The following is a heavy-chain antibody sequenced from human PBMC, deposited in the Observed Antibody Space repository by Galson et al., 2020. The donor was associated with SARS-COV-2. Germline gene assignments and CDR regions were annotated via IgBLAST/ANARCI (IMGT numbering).Heavy chain of an antibody. CDR2: ISSNGGST. CDR1: GFTFSSYA. Sequence: GGSLRLSCAASGFTFSSYAMHWVRQAPGKGLEYVSAISSNGGSTYYANSVKGRFTISRDNSKNTLYLQMGSLRAEDMAVYYCARDPLPYGDYVWGYFDYWGQGALVTVSS. D-gene: IGHD4-17*01. CDR3: ARDPLPYGDYVWGYFDY. J-gene: IGHJ4*02. V-gene: IGHV3-64*01.